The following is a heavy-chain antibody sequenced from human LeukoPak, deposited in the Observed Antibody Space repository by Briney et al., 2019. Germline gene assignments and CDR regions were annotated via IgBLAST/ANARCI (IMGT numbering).Heavy chain of an antibody. CDR3: ARGWDYYDSSGYSLGDAFDI. D-gene: IGHD3-22*01. J-gene: IGHJ3*02. V-gene: IGHV4-61*02. Sequence: PSETLSLTCTVSGGSISSGSYYWSWIRQPAGKGLEWIGRIYTSGSTNYNPSLKSRVTISVDTSKNQFSLKLSSVTAADTAVYYCARGWDYYDSSGYSLGDAFDIWGQGTMVTVSS. CDR1: GGSISSGSYY. CDR2: IYTSGST.